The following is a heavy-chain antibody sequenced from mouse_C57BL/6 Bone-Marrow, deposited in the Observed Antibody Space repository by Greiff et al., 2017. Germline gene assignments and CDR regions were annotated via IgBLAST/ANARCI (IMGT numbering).Heavy chain of an antibody. CDR2: IDPSDSYT. J-gene: IGHJ2*01. Sequence: QVHVKQPGAELVKPGASVKLSCKASGYTFTSYWMQWVKQRPGQGLEWIGEIDPSDSYTNYNQKFKGKATLTVDTSSSTAYMQLSSLTSEDSAVYYCARSSGITTVVDPDYWGQGTTLTVSS. CDR3: ARSSGITTVVDPDY. CDR1: GYTFTSYW. V-gene: IGHV1-50*01. D-gene: IGHD1-1*01.